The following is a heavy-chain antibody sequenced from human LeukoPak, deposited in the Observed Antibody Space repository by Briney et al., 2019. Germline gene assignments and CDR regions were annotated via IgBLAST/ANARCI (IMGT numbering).Heavy chain of an antibody. CDR2: IKQDGSEK. V-gene: IGHV3-7*01. J-gene: IGHJ4*02. D-gene: IGHD6-19*01. CDR3: AREKVGIAVA. Sequence: GGSPRLSCAASGFTFSSYWMSWGRQAPGTGLEWVANIKQDGSEKYYVDSVKGRFTISRDNAKNSLYLQMNSLRAEDTAVYYCAREKVGIAVAWGQGTLVTVSS. CDR1: GFTFSSYW.